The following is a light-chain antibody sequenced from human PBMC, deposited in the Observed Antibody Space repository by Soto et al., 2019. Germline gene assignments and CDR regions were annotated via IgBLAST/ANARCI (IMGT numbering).Light chain of an antibody. J-gene: IGLJ1*01. CDR1: SSDVGGYNY. CDR3: CSYAGSYPYV. Sequence: QSALTQPRSVSGSPGQSVTISCTGTSSDVGGYNYVSWYQQHPGKAPKLMIYDVSKRPSGVPDRFSGSKSGITASLTISGLQAEDEADYYCCSYAGSYPYVFGTGTKLTVL. V-gene: IGLV2-11*01. CDR2: DVS.